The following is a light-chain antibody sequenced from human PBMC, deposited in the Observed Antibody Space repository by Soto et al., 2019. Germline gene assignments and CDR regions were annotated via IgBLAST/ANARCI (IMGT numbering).Light chain of an antibody. V-gene: IGLV1-40*01. CDR2: DNN. CDR3: HSYDVSLSGPV. Sequence: QSVLTQPPSVSAAPGQRVTISCTGSSSNIGAGYDVHWYQQHPGTPPKVLIYDNNNRPSGVPDRFSGSKSGTSASLAITGLQAEDEADYYCHSYDVSLSGPVFGGGTKLTVL. CDR1: SSNIGAGYD. J-gene: IGLJ2*01.